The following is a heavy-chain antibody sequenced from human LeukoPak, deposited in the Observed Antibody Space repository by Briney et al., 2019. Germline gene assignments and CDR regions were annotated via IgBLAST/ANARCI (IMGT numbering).Heavy chain of an antibody. CDR2: ISHDGSNK. CDR1: GFTFSSYG. J-gene: IGHJ3*02. D-gene: IGHD2-15*01. CDR3: AKSSGGICLTTDAVDI. Sequence: PGRSLRLSCAASGFTFSSYGMHWVRQAPGKGLEWVAVISHDGSNKYYSDSVKGRFTISRDNSKNTLYLQMDSLRAEDTVVYYCAKSSGGICLTTDAVDIWGQGTMVTVSS. V-gene: IGHV3-30*18.